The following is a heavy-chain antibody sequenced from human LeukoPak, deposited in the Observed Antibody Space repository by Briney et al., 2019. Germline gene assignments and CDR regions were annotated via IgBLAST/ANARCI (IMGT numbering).Heavy chain of an antibody. CDR3: TTEANSGSNGGDY. D-gene: IGHD1-26*01. Sequence: GGSLRLSCAASGFTFSNAWMSWVRQAPGKGLEWVGRIKSKTDGGTSDYAAPVKGRFTISRDDSKNTLYLQMNSLKTEDTAVYYCTTEANSGSNGGDYWGQGTLVTVSS. CDR2: IKSKTDGGTS. CDR1: GFTFSNAW. V-gene: IGHV3-15*01. J-gene: IGHJ4*02.